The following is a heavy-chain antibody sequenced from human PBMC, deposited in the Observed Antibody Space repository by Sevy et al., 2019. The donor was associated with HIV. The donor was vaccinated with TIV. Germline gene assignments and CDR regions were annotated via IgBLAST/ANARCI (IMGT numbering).Heavy chain of an antibody. CDR3: AKDTGSSGYDHYGLDV. Sequence: GGSLRLSCVASGFTFSNYGTHWVRQAPGKGLEWVAITSYNEGGENYADSVKGRFTISRDNSKNTVNLQMYRLTTEDTGVYYCAKDTGSSGYDHYGLDVWGQGTTVTISS. J-gene: IGHJ6*02. CDR2: TSYNEGGE. D-gene: IGHD6-19*01. CDR1: GFTFSNYG. V-gene: IGHV3-30*18.